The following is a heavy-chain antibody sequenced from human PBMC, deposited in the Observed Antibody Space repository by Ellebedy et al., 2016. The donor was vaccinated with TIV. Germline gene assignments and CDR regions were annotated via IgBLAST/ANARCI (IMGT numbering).Heavy chain of an antibody. V-gene: IGHV1-8*01. CDR1: GYAFTSYD. Sequence: AASVKVSCKASGYAFTSYDINWVRQAPGQGLEWMGWINPNSGNTGYAQKFQGRVTMTRDNSISTAYRELSSLTSEDTAVYYCARDFEFMIYVNGGEYYHYALDVWGQGTTVTVAS. CDR3: ARDFEFMIYVNGGEYYHYALDV. D-gene: IGHD3-10*02. J-gene: IGHJ6*02. CDR2: INPNSGNT.